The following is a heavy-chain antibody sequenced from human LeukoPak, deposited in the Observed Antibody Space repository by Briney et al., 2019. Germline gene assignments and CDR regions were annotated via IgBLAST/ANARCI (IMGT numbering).Heavy chain of an antibody. CDR1: GYTFTSYG. J-gene: IGHJ5*02. D-gene: IGHD6-6*01. CDR3: ARVRRIAARGIFGNWFDP. CDR2: INPNSGGT. V-gene: IGHV1-2*02. Sequence: ASVKVSCKASGYTFTSYGISWVRQAPGQGLEWMGWINPNSGGTNYAQKFQGRVTMTRDTSISTAYMELSRLRSDDTAVYYCARVRRIAARGIFGNWFDPWGQGTLVTVSS.